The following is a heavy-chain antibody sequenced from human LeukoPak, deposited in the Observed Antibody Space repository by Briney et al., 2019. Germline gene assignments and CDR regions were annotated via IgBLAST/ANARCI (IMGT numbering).Heavy chain of an antibody. Sequence: GASVKVSCKASGGTFISYAISWVRQAPGQGLEWMGWISPNTGDTVSAQKLQDRVTMTTDTSTSTAFMELRSLRFDDTAVYFCARAPSGTAFGPGDYWGQGTLVTVSS. D-gene: IGHD3-3*02. CDR2: ISPNTGDT. V-gene: IGHV1-18*01. CDR3: ARAPSGTAFGPGDY. CDR1: GGTFISYA. J-gene: IGHJ4*02.